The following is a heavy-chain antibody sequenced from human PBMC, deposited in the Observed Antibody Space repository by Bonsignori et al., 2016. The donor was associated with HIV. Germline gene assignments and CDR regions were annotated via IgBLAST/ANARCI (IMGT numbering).Heavy chain of an antibody. CDR3: ARGETVTSWNYYYYMDV. D-gene: IGHD4-17*01. Sequence: QVQLVQSGAEVKKPGASVKVSCKASGYTFTSYYMHWVRQAPGQGLEWMGIINPSGGSTNYAQKFQGRVTMTRDTSTSTVYMELSSLRSEDTAVYYCARGETVTSWNYYYYMDVWGKGTTVTVSS. V-gene: IGHV1-46*01. J-gene: IGHJ6*03. CDR1: GYTFTSYY. CDR2: INPSGGST.